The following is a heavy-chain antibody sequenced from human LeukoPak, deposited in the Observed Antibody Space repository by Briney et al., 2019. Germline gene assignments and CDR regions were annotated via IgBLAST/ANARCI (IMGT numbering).Heavy chain of an antibody. CDR3: ANEIRPNDY. Sequence: GGSLRLSCAASGFTFSSYSMNWVRQAPGKGLEWVSYISSSSSTIYYADSVKGRFTISRDNSKNTLYLQMNSLRAEDTAVYYCANEIRPNDYWGQGTQVTVSS. CDR1: GFTFSSYS. CDR2: ISSSSSTI. J-gene: IGHJ4*02. D-gene: IGHD4-17*01. V-gene: IGHV3-48*01.